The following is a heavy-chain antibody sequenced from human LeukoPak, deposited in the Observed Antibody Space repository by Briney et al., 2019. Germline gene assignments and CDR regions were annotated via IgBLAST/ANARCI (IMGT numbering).Heavy chain of an antibody. CDR2: IYSGGTT. CDR1: GFTVSTNY. V-gene: IGHV3-53*01. Sequence: GGSLRLSCAASGFTVSTNYLSWVRQAPGKGLEWVSCIYSGGTTYYADSVKGRVTISRDNSKNTLYLQMNSLRAEDTAVYYCARASAHRDTSPLSGWGQASLPTASS. D-gene: IGHD3-16*02. J-gene: IGHJ4*02. CDR3: ARASAHRDTSPLSG.